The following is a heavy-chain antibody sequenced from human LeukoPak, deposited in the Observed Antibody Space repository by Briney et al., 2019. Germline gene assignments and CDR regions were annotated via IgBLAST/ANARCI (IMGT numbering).Heavy chain of an antibody. Sequence: SETLCLTCAVSGGAISSYYRSWIRQPPGKGLEWIGYIYYSGSTNYNPSLKSRVTISVDTSKNQFSLKLISVTAADTAVYYCARGLRYFCPWGKGTLVTVST. CDR1: GGAISSYY. V-gene: IGHV4-59*01. J-gene: IGHJ5*02. CDR2: IYYSGST. D-gene: IGHD3-9*01. CDR3: ARGLRYFCP.